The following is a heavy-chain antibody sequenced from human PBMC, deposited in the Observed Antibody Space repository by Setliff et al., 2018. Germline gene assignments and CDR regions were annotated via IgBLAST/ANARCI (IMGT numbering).Heavy chain of an antibody. CDR1: GSTVTESS. J-gene: IGHJ4*02. V-gene: IGHV1-24*01. CDR2: FDPEDGER. CDR3: AKVIGGYPPKPSDY. D-gene: IGHD3-16*02. Sequence: ASVKVSCKVSGSTVTESSMHWVRQAPGKGLEWMGGFDPEDGERIYAQHFQGRLTMTEDTSTDTAYMELSSLRSEDTAVYYCAKVIGGYPPKPSDYWGQGTLVTVSS.